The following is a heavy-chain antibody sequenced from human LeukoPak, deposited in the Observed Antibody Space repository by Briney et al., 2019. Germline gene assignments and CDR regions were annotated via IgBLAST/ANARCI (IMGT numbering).Heavy chain of an antibody. D-gene: IGHD5-12*01. CDR3: ARGRTTIHKWRRSWFDP. V-gene: IGHV1-46*01. Sequence: ASVKVSCKASGYTFTSYYMHWVRQAPGQGLEWMGIINSSGGSTSYAQKFQGRVTMTRDTSTSTVYMQLSSLRSDDTAVYYCARGRTTIHKWRRSWFDPWGQGTLVTVFS. J-gene: IGHJ5*02. CDR2: INSSGGST. CDR1: GYTFTSYY.